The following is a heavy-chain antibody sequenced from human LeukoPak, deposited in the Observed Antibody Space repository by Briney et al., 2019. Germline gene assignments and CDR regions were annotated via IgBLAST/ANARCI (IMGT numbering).Heavy chain of an antibody. J-gene: IGHJ6*02. D-gene: IGHD3/OR15-3a*01. CDR3: ARDVVGPNRWVYGMDV. V-gene: IGHV3-53*01. CDR1: GCTVISNY. CDR2: IYSGGST. Sequence: GGSLRLSCAASGCTVISNYMTWVRQAPGKGLEWVSVIYSGGSTYYADSVKGRFTISRDNSKNTLYLQINSLRAEDTAVYYCARDVVGPNRWVYGMDVWGQGTTVTVSS.